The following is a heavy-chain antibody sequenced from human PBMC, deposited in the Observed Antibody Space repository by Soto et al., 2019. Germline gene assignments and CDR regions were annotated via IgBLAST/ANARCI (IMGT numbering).Heavy chain of an antibody. CDR2: ILPIFGTA. CDR3: ARHSYGSGNPSHYYGMDV. J-gene: IGHJ6*02. Sequence: SVKVACKASAGTITSYAISRVGQAPVQELEWTRGILPIFGTASYAQKFHGRVTITAAESTSPAYMELSSLSSEETAVYYCARHSYGSGNPSHYYGMDVWSQGPTVTVS. V-gene: IGHV1-69*13. D-gene: IGHD3-10*01. CDR1: AGTITSYA.